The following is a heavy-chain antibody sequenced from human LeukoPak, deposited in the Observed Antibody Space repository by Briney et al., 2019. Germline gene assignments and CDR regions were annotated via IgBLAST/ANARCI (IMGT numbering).Heavy chain of an antibody. CDR1: GGSINSSSYY. D-gene: IGHD1-14*01. Sequence: SETLSLTCTVSGGSINSSSYYWGWIRQPPGKGLEWIGSIYYSGSTYYNPSLKSRVTISVDTSKNQFSLKLSSVTAADTAVYYCARQTIRYFDYWGQGTLVTVSS. V-gene: IGHV4-39*01. CDR2: IYYSGST. CDR3: ARQTIRYFDY. J-gene: IGHJ4*02.